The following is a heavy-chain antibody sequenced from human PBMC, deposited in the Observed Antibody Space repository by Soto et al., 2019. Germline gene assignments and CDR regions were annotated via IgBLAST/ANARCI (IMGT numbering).Heavy chain of an antibody. V-gene: IGHV3-21*04. J-gene: IGHJ6*02. CDR3: ARENYYKMDV. CDR1: GFTFSSYS. Sequence: GGSLRLSCGASGFTFSSYSMNWVRQAPGKGLEWVSSISSSSGITNYADSVKGRYTISRDNAKNSLYLQMDSLRAEDTAVYYCARENYYKMDVWGQGTTVTVSS. CDR2: ISSSSGIT.